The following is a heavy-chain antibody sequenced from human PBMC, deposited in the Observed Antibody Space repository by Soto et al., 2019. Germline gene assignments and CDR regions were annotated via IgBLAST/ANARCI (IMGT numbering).Heavy chain of an antibody. CDR3: ARGYSYYDSSGPATPYGMDV. CDR2: IDSGGGT. J-gene: IGHJ6*02. Sequence: GGSLRLSCAASGFTVSNNYMSWVRQAPGKGPEWVAVIDSGGGTYYADSVKGRFTISRDNSKNTLYLQMNGLRAEDTAVYYCARGYSYYDSSGPATPYGMDVWGQGTTVTVSS. D-gene: IGHD3-22*01. V-gene: IGHV3-53*01. CDR1: GFTVSNNY.